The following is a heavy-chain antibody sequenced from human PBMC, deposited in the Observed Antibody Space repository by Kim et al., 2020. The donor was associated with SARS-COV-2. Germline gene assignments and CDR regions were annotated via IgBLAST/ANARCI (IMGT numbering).Heavy chain of an antibody. J-gene: IGHJ3*02. Sequence: TKYSPKCQGRVTITRDTSASTAYMELSSLRSEDTAVYYCARDPERGAFDIWGQGTMVTVSS. CDR2: T. V-gene: IGHV1-3*01. CDR3: ARDPERGAFDI.